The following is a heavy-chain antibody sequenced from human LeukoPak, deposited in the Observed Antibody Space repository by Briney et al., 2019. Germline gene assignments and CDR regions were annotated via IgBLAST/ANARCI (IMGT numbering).Heavy chain of an antibody. CDR2: INSDGSST. Sequence: GGSLRLSCAASGFTFSTYEMNWVRQAPGKGLVWVSRINSDGSSTSYADSVKGRFTISRDNAKNTLYLQMNSLRAEDTAVYYCARISPRYYYDSSGYVFDYWGQGTLVTVSS. V-gene: IGHV3-74*01. D-gene: IGHD3-22*01. CDR1: GFTFSTYE. J-gene: IGHJ4*02. CDR3: ARISPRYYYDSSGYVFDY.